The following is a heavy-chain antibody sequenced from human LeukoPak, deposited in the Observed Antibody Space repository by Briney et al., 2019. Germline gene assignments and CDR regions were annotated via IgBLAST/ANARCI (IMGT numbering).Heavy chain of an antibody. V-gene: IGHV3-21*01. CDR2: ISGSSTDI. D-gene: IGHD3-22*01. J-gene: IGHJ3*02. CDR1: GFTFSLYN. Sequence: PGGSLRLSCAASGFTFSLYNMTWVRQAPGKGLEWVSSISGSSTDIFYADSLRGRFTISRDNAKNSLHLQMNYLGVEDTAVYYCTRDRYFFDSSGDPYDIWGRGTMVTVSS. CDR3: TRDRYFFDSSGDPYDI.